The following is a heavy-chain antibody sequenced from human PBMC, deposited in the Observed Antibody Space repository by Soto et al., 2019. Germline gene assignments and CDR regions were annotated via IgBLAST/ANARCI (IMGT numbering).Heavy chain of an antibody. Sequence: QVQLVQSGAEVKKPGASVKVSCKASGYTFTSYDINWVRQATGQGLEWMGWMNPNSGNTGYAQKFQGRVTMTRNTSISTAYMELSSLRSEDTAVYYCARSAIAGWADYYYYMDVWGKGTTVTVSS. CDR2: MNPNSGNT. J-gene: IGHJ6*03. V-gene: IGHV1-8*01. CDR3: ARSAIAGWADYYYYMDV. D-gene: IGHD6-13*01. CDR1: GYTFTSYD.